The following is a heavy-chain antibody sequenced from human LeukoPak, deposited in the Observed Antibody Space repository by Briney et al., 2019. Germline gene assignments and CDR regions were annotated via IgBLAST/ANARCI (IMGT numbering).Heavy chain of an antibody. Sequence: PGGSLRLSCAASGFTFSSYSMNWVHQAPGKGLEWVSSISSSSSYIYYADSVKGRFTISRDNAKNSLYLQMNSLRAEDTAVYYCARGAEYCTDGVCYTDWFDPWGQGTLVTVSS. V-gene: IGHV3-21*01. J-gene: IGHJ5*02. D-gene: IGHD2-8*01. CDR2: ISSSSSYI. CDR1: GFTFSSYS. CDR3: ARGAEYCTDGVCYTDWFDP.